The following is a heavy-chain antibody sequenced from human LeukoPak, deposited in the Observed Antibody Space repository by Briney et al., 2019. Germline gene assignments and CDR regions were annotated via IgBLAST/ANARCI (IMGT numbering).Heavy chain of an antibody. D-gene: IGHD3-10*01. J-gene: IGHJ4*02. V-gene: IGHV3-23*01. Sequence: GGSLRLSCAASGLTFSTYAMTWVRLAPGKGLESVSVISGSGVNTYYIDSVKGRFTISGDNSKNTLYLQMNSLRAEDTAVYYCAKDLGGNYGFFDYWGQGILVTVSS. CDR1: GLTFSTYA. CDR2: ISGSGVNT. CDR3: AKDLGGNYGFFDY.